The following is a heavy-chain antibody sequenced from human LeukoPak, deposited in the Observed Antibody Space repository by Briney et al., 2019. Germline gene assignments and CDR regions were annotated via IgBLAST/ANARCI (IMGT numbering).Heavy chain of an antibody. D-gene: IGHD3-3*01. Sequence: ASVEVSCKASGYTFTSYDINWVRQATGQGLEWMGWMNPNSGNTGYAQKFQGRVTMTRNTSISTAYMELSSLRSEDTAVYYCARGRDFWSGYYTYVGVDYWGQGTLVTVSS. CDR2: MNPNSGNT. V-gene: IGHV1-8*01. CDR1: GYTFTSYD. CDR3: ARGRDFWSGYYTYVGVDY. J-gene: IGHJ4*02.